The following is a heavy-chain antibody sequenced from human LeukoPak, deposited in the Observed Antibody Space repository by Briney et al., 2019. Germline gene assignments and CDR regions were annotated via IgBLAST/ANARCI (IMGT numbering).Heavy chain of an antibody. CDR2: INPNSRGT. CDR1: GYTFTGYY. Sequence: ASVKVSCKASGYTFTGYYMHWVRQAPGQELEWMVRINPNSRGTNSAQKFQGRVTMTTDTRISTAYMELSRLRSDDAAVYYCARGGSSSGGYYFDYWGQGTLVTVSS. V-gene: IGHV1-2*06. D-gene: IGHD2-2*01. J-gene: IGHJ4*02. CDR3: ARGGSSSGGYYFDY.